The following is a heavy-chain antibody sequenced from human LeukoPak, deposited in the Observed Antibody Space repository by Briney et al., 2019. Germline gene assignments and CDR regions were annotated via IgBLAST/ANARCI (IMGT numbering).Heavy chain of an antibody. D-gene: IGHD1-7*01. CDR3: ATIPLNWNYAPYYYYYYMDV. V-gene: IGHV1-18*01. CDR2: ISAYNGNT. Sequence: GASVKVSCKASGYTFTSYGISWVRQAPGQGLEWMGWISAYNGNTNYAQKFQGRVTMTEDTSTDTAYMELSSLRSEDTAVYYCATIPLNWNYAPYYYYYYMDVWGKGTTVTVSS. CDR1: GYTFTSYG. J-gene: IGHJ6*03.